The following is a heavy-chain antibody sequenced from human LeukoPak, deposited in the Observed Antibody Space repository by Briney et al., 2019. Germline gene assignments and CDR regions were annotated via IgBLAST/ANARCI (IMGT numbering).Heavy chain of an antibody. J-gene: IGHJ4*02. CDR3: ARHGSDWSFDY. D-gene: IGHD6-19*01. CDR2: ISYTGSP. CDR1: GGSISTYY. Sequence: PSEALSLTCTVSGGSISTYYWSWIRQPPGKGLEWIGYISYTGSPNYNPTLKSRLTISIDTSRKQFSLQVSSVTAADTAVYYCARHGSDWSFDYWGQGTLVTVSS. V-gene: IGHV4-59*08.